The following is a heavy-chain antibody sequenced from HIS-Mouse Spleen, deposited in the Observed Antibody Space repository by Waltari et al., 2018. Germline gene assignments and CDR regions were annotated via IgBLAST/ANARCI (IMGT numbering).Heavy chain of an antibody. Sequence: QVTLRESGPALVKPTQTLTLTCTFSGFSLSTSGMCVSWIRQPPGKALDWLARIDWDDDKYYSTSLKTRLTISKETSKNQVVLTMTNMDPVDTATYYCARIAEGYSSGWYAFDYWGQGTLVTVSS. CDR3: ARIAEGYSSGWYAFDY. CDR1: GFSLSTSGMC. CDR2: IDWDDDK. V-gene: IGHV2-70*15. J-gene: IGHJ4*02. D-gene: IGHD6-19*01.